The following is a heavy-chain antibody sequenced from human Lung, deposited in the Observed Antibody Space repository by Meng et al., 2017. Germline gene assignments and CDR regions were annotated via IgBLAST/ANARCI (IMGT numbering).Heavy chain of an antibody. CDR1: GGSFSDYY. J-gene: IGHJ4*02. V-gene: IGHV4-34*01. D-gene: IGHD4-11*01. CDR2: INHSGST. CDR3: ARGPTTMAHDFDY. Sequence: VRLQLWGAGFVKPPGTLSLTCVVSGGSFSDYYWSWIRQPPGKGLEWIGEINHSGSTNYNPSLESRATISVDTSQNNLSLKLSSVTAADSAVYYCARGPTTMAHDFDYWGQGTLVTVSS.